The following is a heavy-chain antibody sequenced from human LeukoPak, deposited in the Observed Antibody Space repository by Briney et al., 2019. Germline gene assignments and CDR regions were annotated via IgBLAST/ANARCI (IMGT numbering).Heavy chain of an antibody. V-gene: IGHV3-23*01. CDR3: AKVRGITIFGVAFDY. CDR2: ISDSAGTT. D-gene: IGHD3-3*01. Sequence: GGSLRPSCAASGFTFSGYAMSWVRQAPGKGLQWVSTISDSAGTTYYADSVKGRFTISRDNSKNTLYLQMNSLRAEDTAVYYCAKVRGITIFGVAFDYWGQGTLVTVSA. J-gene: IGHJ4*02. CDR1: GFTFSGYA.